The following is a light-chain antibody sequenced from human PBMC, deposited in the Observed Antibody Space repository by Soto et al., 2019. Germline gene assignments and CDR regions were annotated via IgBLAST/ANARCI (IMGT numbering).Light chain of an antibody. V-gene: IGKV3-20*01. CDR2: GAS. CDR1: QSVSSSY. CDR3: QQDGSSPVT. J-gene: IGKJ1*01. Sequence: EIVLTQSPGPVSLSPGERATLSCRASQSVSSSYLAWYQQKPGQAPRLLIYGASSRATGIPDRFSGSGSGTDFTLTISRLEPEDFAVYYCQQDGSSPVTFGQGTKVDFK.